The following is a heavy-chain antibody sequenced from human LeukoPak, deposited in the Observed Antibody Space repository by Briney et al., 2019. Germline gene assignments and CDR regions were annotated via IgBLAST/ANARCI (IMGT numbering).Heavy chain of an antibody. CDR3: ARSATDFWSGYYNWFDP. Sequence: ASVKVSCKASGGTFSSYAISWVRQAPGQGLEWMGGIIPIFGTANYAQKFQGRVTITTDESTSTAYMELSSLRSEDTAVYYCARSATDFWSGYYNWFDPWGQGTLVTVSS. V-gene: IGHV1-69*05. CDR1: GGTFSSYA. J-gene: IGHJ5*02. D-gene: IGHD3-3*01. CDR2: IIPIFGTA.